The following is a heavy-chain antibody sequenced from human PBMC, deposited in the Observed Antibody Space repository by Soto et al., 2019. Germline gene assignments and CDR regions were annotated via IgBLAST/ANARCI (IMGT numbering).Heavy chain of an antibody. CDR2: ISGSGGST. CDR3: AKDKFPQYDYGDYFDY. D-gene: IGHD4-17*01. CDR1: GFTFSSYA. V-gene: IGHV3-23*01. J-gene: IGHJ4*02. Sequence: PGGALRLSCAASGFTFSSYAMSWVRQAPGKGLEWVSAISGSGGSTYYADSVKGRFTISRDNSKNTLYLQMNSLRAEDTAVYYCAKDKFPQYDYGDYFDYWGQGTLVTVSS.